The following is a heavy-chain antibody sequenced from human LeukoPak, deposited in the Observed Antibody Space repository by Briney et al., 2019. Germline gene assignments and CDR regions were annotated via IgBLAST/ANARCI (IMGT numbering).Heavy chain of an antibody. CDR3: ASWEQPPAPTPY. D-gene: IGHD1-26*01. Sequence: NPGGSLRLSCAASGFTFSDYYMSWIRQAPGKGLEWVSYISISGSTIYYADSVKGRFTISRDNAKNSLYLQMNSLRAEDTAVYYCASWEQPPAPTPYWGQGTLVTVSS. CDR2: ISISGSTI. J-gene: IGHJ4*02. CDR1: GFTFSDYY. V-gene: IGHV3-11*04.